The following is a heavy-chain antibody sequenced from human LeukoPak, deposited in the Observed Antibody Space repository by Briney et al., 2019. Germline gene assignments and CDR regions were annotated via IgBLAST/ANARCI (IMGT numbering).Heavy chain of an antibody. CDR2: IKQDGSEK. J-gene: IGHJ6*03. Sequence: GGSLRLSCAASGFTFSSYAMSWVRQAPGKGLEWVANIKQDGSEKYYVDSVKGRFTISRDNAKNSLYLQMNSLRAEDTAVYYCARVNNFWSGNYYMDVWGKGTTVTVSS. CDR3: ARVNNFWSGNYYMDV. D-gene: IGHD3-3*01. CDR1: GFTFSSYA. V-gene: IGHV3-7*01.